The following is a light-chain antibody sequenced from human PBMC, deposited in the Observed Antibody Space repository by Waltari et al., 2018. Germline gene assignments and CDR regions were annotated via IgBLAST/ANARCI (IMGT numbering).Light chain of an antibody. CDR3: LLYMGSGIWV. CDR1: CVPLSSTSF. CDR2: KAN. Sequence: QTAVTPGQSLSVSPGGTVTPICALSCVPLSSTSFATCYQQSPCQTPRTLVYKANIRSSGVPDRFSGSVLGNKAVLIITGAQAEDESTYYCLLYMGSGIWVFGGGTKLTVL. J-gene: IGLJ3*02. V-gene: IGLV8-61*01.